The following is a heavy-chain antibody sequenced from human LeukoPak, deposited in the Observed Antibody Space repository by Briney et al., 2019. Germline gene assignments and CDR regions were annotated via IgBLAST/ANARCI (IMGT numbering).Heavy chain of an antibody. CDR2: IYPNSGGT. Sequence: ASVKVSCKASGYTFTGYYMHWVRQAPGQGLEWMGWIYPNSGGTNYAQKFQGRVTMTRDTSISTAYMELSRLRSDDTAVYYCARDYGDYEEYFQHWGQGTLVTVSS. CDR3: ARDYGDYEEYFQH. D-gene: IGHD4-17*01. CDR1: GYTFTGYY. V-gene: IGHV1-2*02. J-gene: IGHJ1*01.